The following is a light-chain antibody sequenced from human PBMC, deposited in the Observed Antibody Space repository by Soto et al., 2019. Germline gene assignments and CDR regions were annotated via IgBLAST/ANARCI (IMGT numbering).Light chain of an antibody. V-gene: IGKV1-39*01. J-gene: IGKJ4*01. CDR2: AAS. CDR3: QQTYDSPT. CDR1: QSINSY. Sequence: EIQMTQSPSSLSASVGERVTITCRASQSINSYLNWYQQRLGKAPKLLIYAASSLQSGVPSRFSGSGSGTDFTLTISSLQPEDFATYFCQQTYDSPTFGGGTRVEIK.